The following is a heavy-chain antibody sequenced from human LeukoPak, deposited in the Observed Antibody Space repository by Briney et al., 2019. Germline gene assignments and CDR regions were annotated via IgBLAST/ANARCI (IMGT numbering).Heavy chain of an antibody. V-gene: IGHV3-21*04. CDR1: GFTFSSYW. CDR2: ISWDGGST. D-gene: IGHD2-15*01. Sequence: GGSLRLSCAASGFTFSSYWMTWVRQAPGKGLEWVSLISWDGGSTYYADSVKGRFTISRDNAKNSLFLQMNSLRAEDTAVYYCARVLRYCSGGNCYSGGLGYMDVWGKGTTVTISS. J-gene: IGHJ6*03. CDR3: ARVLRYCSGGNCYSGGLGYMDV.